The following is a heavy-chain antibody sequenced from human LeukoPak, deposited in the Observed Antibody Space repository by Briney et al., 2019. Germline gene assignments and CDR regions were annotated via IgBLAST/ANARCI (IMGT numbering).Heavy chain of an antibody. CDR3: ARDSHISSGLVYFQH. CDR1: GGTFSSYA. V-gene: IGHV1-69*13. Sequence: ASVKVSCKASGGTFSSYAISWVRQAPGQGLEWMGGIIPIFGTANYAQKFQGRVTITADESTSTAYMELSSLRSEDTAVYYCARDSHISSGLVYFQHWGQGTLVTVSS. J-gene: IGHJ1*01. D-gene: IGHD3-22*01. CDR2: IIPIFGTA.